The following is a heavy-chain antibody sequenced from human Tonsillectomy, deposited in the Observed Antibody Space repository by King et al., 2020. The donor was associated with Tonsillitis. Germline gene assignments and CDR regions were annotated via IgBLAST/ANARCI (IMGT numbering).Heavy chain of an antibody. Sequence: QLQESGPGLVKPSETLSLTCTVSGGSISSYYWSWIRQPPGKGLEWIGYISYSGSTNYNPSLRSRVTISVEKSKNQFSLKLSPLTAADTAVYYCARWDRGGYFDYWGQGTLVTVSS. CDR3: ARWDRGGYFDY. CDR1: GGSISSYY. V-gene: IGHV4-59*01. D-gene: IGHD3-10*01. CDR2: ISYSGST. J-gene: IGHJ4*02.